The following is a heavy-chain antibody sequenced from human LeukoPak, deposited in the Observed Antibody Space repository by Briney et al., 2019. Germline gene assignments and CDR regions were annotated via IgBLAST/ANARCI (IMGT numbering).Heavy chain of an antibody. J-gene: IGHJ4*02. CDR1: GFTFSIYT. CDR2: ITSSSSSM. D-gene: IGHD7-27*01. Sequence: GGSLRLSCVASGFTFSIYTMSWVRQAPGKGLKWVSSITSSSSSMYSADSVKGRLTISRDNAKNSLYLQMNSLRAEDTAVYYCARDLAWGGYWGQGTLVTVSS. V-gene: IGHV3-21*01. CDR3: ARDLAWGGY.